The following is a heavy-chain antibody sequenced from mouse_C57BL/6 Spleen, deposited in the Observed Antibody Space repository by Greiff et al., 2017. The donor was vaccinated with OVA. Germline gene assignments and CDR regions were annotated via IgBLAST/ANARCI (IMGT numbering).Heavy chain of an antibody. CDR3: VIHAAGYDGAMDY. D-gene: IGHD2-12*01. Sequence: DVHLVESGGGLVQPKGSLKLSCAASGFSFNTYAMNWVRQAPGKGLEWVARIRSKSNNYATYYADSVKDRFTISRDDSESMLYLQMNNLKTEDTAMYYCVIHAAGYDGAMDYWGQGTSVTVSS. CDR2: IRSKSNNYAT. CDR1: GFSFNTYA. J-gene: IGHJ4*01. V-gene: IGHV10-1*01.